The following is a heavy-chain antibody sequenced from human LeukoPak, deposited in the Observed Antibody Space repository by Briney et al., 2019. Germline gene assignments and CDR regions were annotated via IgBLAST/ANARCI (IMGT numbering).Heavy chain of an antibody. CDR1: GFTFSSYD. D-gene: IGHD6-19*01. CDR2: IGTAGDT. J-gene: IGHJ4*02. V-gene: IGHV3-13*01. CDR3: ARVAVAGFDY. Sequence: PGGSLRLSCAASGFTFSSYDMHWVRHATGKGLEWVSAIGTAGDTYYPGSVKGRFTISRENAKNSLYPQMNSLRAGDTAVYYCARVAVAGFDYWGQGTLVTVSS.